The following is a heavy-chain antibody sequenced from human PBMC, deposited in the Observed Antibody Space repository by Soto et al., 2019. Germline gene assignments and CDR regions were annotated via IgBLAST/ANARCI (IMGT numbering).Heavy chain of an antibody. V-gene: IGHV4-34*02. CDR1: GGSLRGSY. D-gene: IGHD2-21*01. CDR2: VTHSGST. CDR3: ARGHIPVYGPVPDYFDT. Sequence: QVHLQQWGASMLKPSETLSLTCGVYGGSLRGSYWSWIRQPPGKALEWLGKVTHSGSTTFNPSRKSRVSVSVDTSDNPISRKLTSVTAADTAVYYCARGHIPVYGPVPDYFDTVGEGTLVAVPS. J-gene: IGHJ4*02.